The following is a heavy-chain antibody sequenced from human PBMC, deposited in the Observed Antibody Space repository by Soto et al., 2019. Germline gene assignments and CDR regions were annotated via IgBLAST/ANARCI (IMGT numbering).Heavy chain of an antibody. V-gene: IGHV1-8*01. CDR1: GYTFTSYD. CDR2: MNPNSGNT. CDR3: ARGGYCRSTSCQNWFDP. J-gene: IGHJ5*02. D-gene: IGHD2-2*01. Sequence: QVQLVQSGAEVKKPGASVKVSCKASGYTFTSYDINWVRQATGQGLEWMGWMNPNSGNTGYAQKFQGRVTMTRNTSISTAYMELSSLRSEDTAVYYCARGGYCRSTSCQNWFDPWGQGTLVTVSS.